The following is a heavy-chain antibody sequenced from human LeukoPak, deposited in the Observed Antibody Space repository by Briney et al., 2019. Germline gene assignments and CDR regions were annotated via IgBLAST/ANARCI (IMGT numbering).Heavy chain of an antibody. D-gene: IGHD4-17*01. CDR2: ISAYNGNT. CDR3: ARPHHDYGDYLVDY. V-gene: IGHV1-18*01. CDR1: GYTFTSYG. Sequence: ASVKVYCKASGYTFTSYGISWVRQAPGQGLEWMGWISAYNGNTNYAQKLQGRVTMTTDTSTSTAYMELRSLRSDDTAVYYCARPHHDYGDYLVDYWGQGTLVTVSS. J-gene: IGHJ4*02.